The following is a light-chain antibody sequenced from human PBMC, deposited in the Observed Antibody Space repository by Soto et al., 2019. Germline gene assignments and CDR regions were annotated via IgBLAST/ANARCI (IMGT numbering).Light chain of an antibody. CDR3: SSYAGSNNLL. V-gene: IGLV2-8*01. J-gene: IGLJ2*01. CDR1: SSDIGGYSY. Sequence: QSALTQPPSASGSPGQSVTISCTGTSSDIGGYSYVSWYQQHPGKAPKLMIYEVSKRPSGVPDRFSGSRSGYTASLTVSGPQAEDEADYYCSSYAGSNNLLFGGGTKLTVL. CDR2: EVS.